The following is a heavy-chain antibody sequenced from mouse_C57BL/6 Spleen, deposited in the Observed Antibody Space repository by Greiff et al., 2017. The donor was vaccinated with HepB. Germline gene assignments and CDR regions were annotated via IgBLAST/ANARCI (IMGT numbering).Heavy chain of an antibody. Sequence: QVQLQQPGAELVKPGASVKMSCKASGYTFTSYWITWVKQRPGQGLEWIGDIYPGSGSTNYNEKFKSKATLTVDTSSSTAYMQLSSLTSEDSAVYYCARSRLNYGSSYWYFDVWGTGTTVTVSS. CDR1: GYTFTSYW. D-gene: IGHD1-1*01. CDR2: IYPGSGST. J-gene: IGHJ1*03. V-gene: IGHV1-55*01. CDR3: ARSRLNYGSSYWYFDV.